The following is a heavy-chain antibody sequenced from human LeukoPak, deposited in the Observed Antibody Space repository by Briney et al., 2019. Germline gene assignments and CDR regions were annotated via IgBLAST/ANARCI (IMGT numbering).Heavy chain of an antibody. CDR1: GFTFSSYA. CDR2: ISGSGGST. V-gene: IGHV3-23*01. CDR3: AKEGSGSYYDSSGYWGNAFDI. D-gene: IGHD3-22*01. Sequence: GGSLRLSCAASGFTFSSYAMSWVRQAPGKGLEWVSAISGSGGSTYYADSVKGRFTISRDNSKNTLYLQMNSLRAEDTAVYYCAKEGSGSYYDSSGYWGNAFDIWGQGTMVTVSS. J-gene: IGHJ3*02.